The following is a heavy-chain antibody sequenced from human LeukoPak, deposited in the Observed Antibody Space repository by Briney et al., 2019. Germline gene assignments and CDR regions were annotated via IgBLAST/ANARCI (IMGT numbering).Heavy chain of an antibody. D-gene: IGHD6-13*01. CDR3: ARDMIAAAGTPGF. J-gene: IGHJ4*02. CDR2: IYHSGST. Sequence: SETLSLTCTVSGYSISSGYYWGWIRQPPGKGLEWIGSIYHSGSTYYNPSLKSRVTKSVDTSKNQFSLKLSSVAAADTAVYYCARDMIAAAGTPGFWGQGTLVTVSS. V-gene: IGHV4-38-2*02. CDR1: GYSISSGYY.